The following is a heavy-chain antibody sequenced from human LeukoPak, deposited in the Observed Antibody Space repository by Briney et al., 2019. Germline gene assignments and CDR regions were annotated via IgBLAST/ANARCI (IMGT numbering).Heavy chain of an antibody. D-gene: IGHD3-9*01. V-gene: IGHV1-2*02. CDR3: ARLGPVDWLLYTFDY. J-gene: IGHJ4*02. Sequence: ASVKVSCKASGYTFTSYYMHWVRQAPGQGLEWMGWINPNSGGTNYAQKFQGRVTMTRDTSISTAYMELSRLRSDDTAVYYCARLGPVDWLLYTFDYWGQGTLVTVSS. CDR1: GYTFTSYY. CDR2: INPNSGGT.